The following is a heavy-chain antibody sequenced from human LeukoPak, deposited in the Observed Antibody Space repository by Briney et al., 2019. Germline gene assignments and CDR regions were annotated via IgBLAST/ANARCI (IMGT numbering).Heavy chain of an antibody. CDR3: ASFVWFGPMDV. J-gene: IGHJ6*03. Sequence: ETLSLTCTVSGGSISSYYWSWIRQTPGKGLEWVSVIYSGGSTYYADSVKGRFTISRDNSKNTLYLQMNSLRAEDAAVYYCASFVWFGPMDVWGKGTTVTISS. V-gene: IGHV3-53*01. CDR1: GGSISSYY. D-gene: IGHD3-10*01. CDR2: IYSGGST.